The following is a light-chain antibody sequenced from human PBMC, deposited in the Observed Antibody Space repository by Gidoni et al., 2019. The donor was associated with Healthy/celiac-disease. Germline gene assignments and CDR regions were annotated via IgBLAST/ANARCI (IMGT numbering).Light chain of an antibody. CDR2: AAS. CDR1: QSISSY. Sequence: DIQMTQSPSSLSASVGDRVTITCRASQSISSYLNWYQQKPGKAPKLLIYAASSLQSGVPSRFSGSGSGTDFTLTISSLQPEDFATYYCQQSYSTPWTFGKXPRWKSN. J-gene: IGKJ1*01. V-gene: IGKV1-39*01. CDR3: QQSYSTPWT.